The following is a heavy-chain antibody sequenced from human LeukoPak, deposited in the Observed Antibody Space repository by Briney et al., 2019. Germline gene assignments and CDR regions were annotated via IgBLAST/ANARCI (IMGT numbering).Heavy chain of an antibody. CDR3: ARDLSYRSFDI. J-gene: IGHJ3*02. CDR2: INHSGST. D-gene: IGHD1-14*01. CDR1: GGSFSGYY. V-gene: IGHV4-34*01. Sequence: SETLSLTCAVYGGSFSGYYWSWIRQPPGKGLEWIREINHSGSTNYNPSLKSRVTISVDTSKNQFSLKLSSVTAADTAVYYCARDLSYRSFDIWGQGTMVTVSS.